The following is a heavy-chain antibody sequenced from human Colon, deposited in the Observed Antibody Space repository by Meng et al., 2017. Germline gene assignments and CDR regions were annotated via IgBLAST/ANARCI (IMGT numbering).Heavy chain of an antibody. CDR3: ARALIAFDI. Sequence: SETLSLTCSVYGGSISSGSYFWTWIRQPPGKGLEWIGYIYNSGSTYYNPSLKSLVTMSMDTSKNQFALNVSSVTAADTAVYYCARALIAFDIWGQGIKVTVSS. V-gene: IGHV4-31*01. J-gene: IGHJ3*02. CDR2: IYNSGST. CDR1: GGSISSGSYF. D-gene: IGHD3-16*01.